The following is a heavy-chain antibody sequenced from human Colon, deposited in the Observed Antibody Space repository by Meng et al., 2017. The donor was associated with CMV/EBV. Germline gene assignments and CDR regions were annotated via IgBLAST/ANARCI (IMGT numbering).Heavy chain of an antibody. CDR1: GYTFTGYY. CDR2: INPNSGGT. D-gene: IGHD3-10*01. J-gene: IGHJ4*02. V-gene: IGHV1-2*02. Sequence: QGQRVQSGVEGKKPGASVKVSCKASGYTFTGYYMHWVRQAPGQGLEWMGWINPNSGGTNYAQKFQGRVTMTRDTSISTAYMELSRLRSDDTAVYYCARDLRVWFGEFKNWGQGTLVTVSS. CDR3: ARDLRVWFGEFKN.